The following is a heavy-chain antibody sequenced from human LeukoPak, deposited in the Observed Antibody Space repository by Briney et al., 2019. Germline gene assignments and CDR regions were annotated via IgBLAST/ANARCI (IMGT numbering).Heavy chain of an antibody. CDR2: INPNSGGT. CDR3: ARDPGGSSLAYFDY. D-gene: IGHD6-6*01. V-gene: IGHV1-2*02. Sequence: ASVKVSCKAFGCTFTGYYTHWVRQAPGQGLEWMGWINPNSGGTNYAQKFQGRVTMTRDTSISTAYMELSRLRSDDTAVYYCARDPGGSSLAYFDYWGQGTLVTVSS. CDR1: GCTFTGYY. J-gene: IGHJ4*02.